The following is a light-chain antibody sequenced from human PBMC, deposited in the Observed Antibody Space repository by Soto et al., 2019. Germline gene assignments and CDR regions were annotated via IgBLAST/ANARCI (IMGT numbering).Light chain of an antibody. V-gene: IGKV1-39*01. J-gene: IGKJ4*01. CDR1: QNINNY. Sequence: DVQVTQSPSSVSASVGDKITITCRASQNINNYLDWYQKQSGKAPRLLISVASTLQAGVPPRFSGSGSGTDFTLTISSLQPEDFAVYYCQQSYTTPLTFGGGTRVEIK. CDR2: VAS. CDR3: QQSYTTPLT.